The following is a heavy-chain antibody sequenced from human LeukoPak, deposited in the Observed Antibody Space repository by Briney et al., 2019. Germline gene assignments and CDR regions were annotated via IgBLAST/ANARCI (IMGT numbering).Heavy chain of an antibody. V-gene: IGHV1-8*01. Sequence: ASVKVSCKASGYTFTSYDINWARQATGQGLEWMGWMNPNSGNTGYAQKFQGRVTMTRNTSISTAYTEPSSLRSEHTAVYYCARGLWLDDSYYYYGMDVWGQGTTVTVSS. CDR2: MNPNSGNT. CDR1: GYTFTSYD. CDR3: ARGLWLDDSYYYYGMDV. D-gene: IGHD6-19*01. J-gene: IGHJ6*02.